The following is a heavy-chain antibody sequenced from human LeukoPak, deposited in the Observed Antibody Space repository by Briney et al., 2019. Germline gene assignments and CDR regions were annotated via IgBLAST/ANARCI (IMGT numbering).Heavy chain of an antibody. CDR3: AGAGRENAFDI. CDR1: GGSISSSSYY. V-gene: IGHV4-39*01. Sequence: SETLYLTCTVSGGSISSSSYYWGWIRQPPGKGLEWIGSIYYSGSTYYNPSLKSRVTISVDTSKNQFSLKLSSVTVADTAVYYCAGAGRENAFDIWGQGTMVTVSS. CDR2: IYYSGST. D-gene: IGHD1-1*01. J-gene: IGHJ3*02.